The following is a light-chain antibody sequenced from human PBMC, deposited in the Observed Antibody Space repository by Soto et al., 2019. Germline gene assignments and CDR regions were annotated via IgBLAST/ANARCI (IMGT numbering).Light chain of an antibody. J-gene: IGLJ1*01. Sequence: SALTQPASVSGSPGQSITISCTGTSSDVGAYNYVSWYQQHPGKAPKFMIYDVTNRPSGVSNRFSGSKSGNTASLTISGLQAEDEADYYCSSYTSSSTLVVFGTGTKLTVL. V-gene: IGLV2-14*01. CDR1: SSDVGAYNY. CDR3: SSYTSSSTLVV. CDR2: DVT.